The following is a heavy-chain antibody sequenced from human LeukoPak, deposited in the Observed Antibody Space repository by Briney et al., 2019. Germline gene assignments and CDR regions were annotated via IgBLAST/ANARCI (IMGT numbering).Heavy chain of an antibody. Sequence: PSETLSLTCTVSGGSISSYYWSWIRQPPGKGLEWIGYIYYSGSTKYNPSLKSRVTISVDTSKNQFSLKLSSVTAAATAVYYWARDGRYCSSPSCYTGAYFDYWGQETLVTVSS. D-gene: IGHD2-2*02. J-gene: IGHJ4*02. CDR2: IYYSGST. CDR1: GGSISSYY. V-gene: IGHV4-59*12. CDR3: ARDGRYCSSPSCYTGAYFDY.